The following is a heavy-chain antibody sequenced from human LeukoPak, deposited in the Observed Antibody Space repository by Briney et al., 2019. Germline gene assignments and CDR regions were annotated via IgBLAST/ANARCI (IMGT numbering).Heavy chain of an antibody. J-gene: IGHJ4*02. CDR3: VRGGRGWYSD. V-gene: IGHV1-18*01. CDR2: ISGYNDNA. CDR1: GYTFTNYG. Sequence: VASLKVSCKASGYTFTNYGISWVRHAPRQGLEWVGVISGYNDNANYARSFQRGVNLQTDTSTRTAYMDLRRLRSDDTGVSFCVRGGRGWYSDWGKGTLGTVSS. D-gene: IGHD6-19*01.